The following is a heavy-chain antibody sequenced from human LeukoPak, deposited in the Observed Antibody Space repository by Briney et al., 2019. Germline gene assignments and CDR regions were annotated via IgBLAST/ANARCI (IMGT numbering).Heavy chain of an antibody. CDR3: ARSEFDWLLKFDY. V-gene: IGHV4-59*01. Sequence: SETLSLTCAVYGGSFSGYYWSWIRQPPGKGLEWIGYIYYSGSTNYNPSLKSRVTISVDTSKHQFSLKLSSVTAADTAVYYCARSEFDWLLKFDYWGQGTLVTVSS. CDR1: GGSFSGYY. J-gene: IGHJ4*02. CDR2: IYYSGST. D-gene: IGHD3-9*01.